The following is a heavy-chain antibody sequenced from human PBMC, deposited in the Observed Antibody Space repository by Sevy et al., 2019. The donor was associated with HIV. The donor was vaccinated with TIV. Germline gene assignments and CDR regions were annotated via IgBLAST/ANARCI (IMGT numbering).Heavy chain of an antibody. J-gene: IGHJ4*02. Sequence: SETLSLTCAVYGGSFSGYYWSWIRQPPGKGLEWIGQINHSGSTNYNPSLKSRVTISVDTSKNQFSLKLSSVTAADTAVYYCARRSSSWRGDYWGQGTLVTVSS. V-gene: IGHV4-34*01. D-gene: IGHD6-13*01. CDR1: GGSFSGYY. CDR2: INHSGST. CDR3: ARRSSSWRGDY.